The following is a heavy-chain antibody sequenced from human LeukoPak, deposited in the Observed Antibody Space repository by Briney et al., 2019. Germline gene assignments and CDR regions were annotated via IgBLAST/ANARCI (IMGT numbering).Heavy chain of an antibody. CDR1: GFTCSSYE. Sequence: GGSLRLSCAASGFTCSSYEMNWVGQAPGKGLEWVSYISGSGRTIDYADSVKGRFTISRDDTKNSVYLQMNSLRAEDTAIYFCVRDAVMSPEVLLTAWDYFDCWGQGTLVTVSS. CDR2: ISGSGRTI. J-gene: IGHJ4*02. D-gene: IGHD2-21*01. CDR3: VRDAVMSPEVLLTAWDYFDC. V-gene: IGHV3-48*03.